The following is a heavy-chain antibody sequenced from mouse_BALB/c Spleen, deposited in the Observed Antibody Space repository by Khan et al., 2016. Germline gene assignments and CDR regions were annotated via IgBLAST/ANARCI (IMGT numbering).Heavy chain of an antibody. CDR1: GFTFNTYA. V-gene: IGHV10-1*02. J-gene: IGHJ4*01. CDR3: VGYDYDY. D-gene: IGHD2-4*01. Sequence: EVQLVESGGGLVQPKGSLKLSCAASGFTFNTYAMNWVRQAPGKGLEWVARIKSKSNNYATYYADSVKDRFTISRDDSQGMLYLQMNNFKTEDTAMYYCVGYDYDYWGQGTSVTVSS. CDR2: IKSKSNNYAT.